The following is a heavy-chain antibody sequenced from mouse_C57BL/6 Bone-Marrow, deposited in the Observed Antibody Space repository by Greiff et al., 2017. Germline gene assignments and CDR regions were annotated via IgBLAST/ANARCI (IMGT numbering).Heavy chain of an antibody. Sequence: EVQGVESGGDLVKPGGSLKLSCAASGFTFSSYGMSWVRQTPDKRLEWVATISRGGSYTYYPDSLKGRFTISGDNAKNTLYLQLSSLKSEDTALYYCAGLNNYYAMDYWGQGTSVTVSS. CDR3: AGLNNYYAMDY. V-gene: IGHV5-6*01. J-gene: IGHJ4*01. D-gene: IGHD1-3*01. CDR1: GFTFSSYG. CDR2: ISRGGSYT.